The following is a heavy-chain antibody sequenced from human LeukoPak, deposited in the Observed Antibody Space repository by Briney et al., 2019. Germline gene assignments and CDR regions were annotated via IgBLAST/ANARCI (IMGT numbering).Heavy chain of an antibody. D-gene: IGHD3-9*01. CDR1: GFTFSSYA. V-gene: IGHV3-23*01. J-gene: IGHJ4*02. Sequence: PGGSLRLSCAASGFTFSSYAMSWVRQAPGKGLEWVSAISGSGGSTYYADSVKGRFTISRDNSKNTLYLQMNSLGAEDTAVYYCAKGDDILTGYYLFDYWGQGTLVTVSS. CDR2: ISGSGGST. CDR3: AKGDDILTGYYLFDY.